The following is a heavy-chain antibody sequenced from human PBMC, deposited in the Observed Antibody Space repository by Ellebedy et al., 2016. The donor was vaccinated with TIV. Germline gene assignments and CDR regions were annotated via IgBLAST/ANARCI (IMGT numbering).Heavy chain of an antibody. D-gene: IGHD5-18*01. Sequence: ASVKVSCKASGFTFTNYGITWVRQAPGQGLEWMGWISGYNGNTNYAQKLQGRVTMTTDTSTSTAYMELRSLRADDTAVYYCARGGYSFGSGDFDYWGQGTLVTVSS. J-gene: IGHJ4*02. CDR2: ISGYNGNT. V-gene: IGHV1-18*01. CDR3: ARGGYSFGSGDFDY. CDR1: GFTFTNYG.